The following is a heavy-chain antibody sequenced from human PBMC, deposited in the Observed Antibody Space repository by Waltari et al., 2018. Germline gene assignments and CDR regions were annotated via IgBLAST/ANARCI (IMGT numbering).Heavy chain of an antibody. CDR2: INHSGST. Sequence: QVQLQQWGAGLLKPSETLSLTCAVYGGSFSGYYWSWIRQPPGKGLEWIGEINHSGSTNYNPSLKSRVTISVDTSKNQFSLKLSSVTATDTAVYYCASTGDYSNYAWGQGTLVTVSS. V-gene: IGHV4-34*01. J-gene: IGHJ5*02. CDR1: GGSFSGYY. D-gene: IGHD4-4*01. CDR3: ASTGDYSNYA.